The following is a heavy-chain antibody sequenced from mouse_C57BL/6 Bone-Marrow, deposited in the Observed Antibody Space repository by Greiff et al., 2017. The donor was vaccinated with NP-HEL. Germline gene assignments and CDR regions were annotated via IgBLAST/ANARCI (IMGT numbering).Heavy chain of an antibody. J-gene: IGHJ2*01. CDR1: GFTFSSYA. Sequence: EVQLVESGGGLVKPGGSLKLSCAASGFTFSSYAMSWVRQTPEKRLEWVATISDGGSYTYYPDNVKGRFTISRDNAKNNLDLQMSHLKSEDTAMYYCANFYFDYWGQGTTLTVSS. V-gene: IGHV5-4*01. CDR3: ANFYFDY. CDR2: ISDGGSYT.